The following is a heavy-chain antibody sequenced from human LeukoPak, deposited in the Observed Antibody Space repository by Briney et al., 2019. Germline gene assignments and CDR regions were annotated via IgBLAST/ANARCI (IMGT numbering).Heavy chain of an antibody. CDR1: GGSISSSSYY. V-gene: IGHV4-39*01. D-gene: IGHD3-10*01. J-gene: IGHJ4*02. CDR3: ARSSYGAGSKPYWVDY. CDR2: YSGST. Sequence: SETLSLTCTVSGGSISSSSYYWAWIRQPPGKGLEYIGSYSGSTYYNPSLKSRVTISVDTSKKQCSLKLSSVTAADTAVYYCARSSYGAGSKPYWVDYGGQGTLVTVSS.